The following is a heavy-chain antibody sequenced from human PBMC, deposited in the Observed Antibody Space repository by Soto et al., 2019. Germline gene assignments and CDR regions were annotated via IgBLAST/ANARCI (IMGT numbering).Heavy chain of an antibody. D-gene: IGHD3-10*01. V-gene: IGHV1-69*02. CDR1: GGTFSSYT. CDR3: ARANYYGSGSYYNREEYNWFDP. CDR2: IIPILGIA. J-gene: IGHJ5*02. Sequence: ASVKVSCKASGGTFSSYTISWVRQAPGQGLEWMGRIIPILGIANYAQKFQGRVTITADKSTSTAYMELSSLRSEDTAVYYCARANYYGSGSYYNREEYNWFDPWGQGTLVTVSS.